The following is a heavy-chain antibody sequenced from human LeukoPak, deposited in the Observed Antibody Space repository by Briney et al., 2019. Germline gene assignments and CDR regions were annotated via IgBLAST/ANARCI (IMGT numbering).Heavy chain of an antibody. CDR3: TTDLSYYYDSSGYFELDY. Sequence: GGSLRLSCAASGFTFSNAWMSWVRQAPGKGLEWVGRIKSKTDGGTTDYAAPVKGRFTISRDDSKNTPYLQMNSLKTEDTAVYYCTTDLSYYYDSSGYFELDYWGQGTLVTVSS. J-gene: IGHJ4*02. CDR1: GFTFSNAW. V-gene: IGHV3-15*01. D-gene: IGHD3-22*01. CDR2: IKSKTDGGTT.